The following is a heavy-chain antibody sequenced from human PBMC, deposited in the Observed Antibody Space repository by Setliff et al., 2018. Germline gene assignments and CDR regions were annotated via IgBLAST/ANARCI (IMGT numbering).Heavy chain of an antibody. CDR1: GFTFSNHG. CDR3: AKASLAYSFGYYFDS. J-gene: IGHJ4*01. CDR2: IRYDGSYE. V-gene: IGHV3-30*02. D-gene: IGHD5-18*01. Sequence: QAGGSLRLSCVASGFTFSNHGMHWVRQAPGKGLEWVGFIRYDGSYEYYADSVQGRFTISRDNSKNTLFLHMNNLRPEDTALYYCAKASLAYSFGYYFDSWGQGALVTVSS.